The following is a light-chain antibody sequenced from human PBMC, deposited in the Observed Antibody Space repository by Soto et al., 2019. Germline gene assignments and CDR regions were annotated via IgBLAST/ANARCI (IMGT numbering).Light chain of an antibody. Sequence: DIQMTQSPSSLSASVGDRVTITCRARQSINRYLNWHQQKPGEAPKLLISSASTLQGGVPSRFSGIGSGTDFTLTISSLQPEDFASYYCQQNYGTPNTFGGGTKVAIK. J-gene: IGKJ4*02. CDR3: QQNYGTPNT. CDR2: SAS. V-gene: IGKV1-39*01. CDR1: QSINRY.